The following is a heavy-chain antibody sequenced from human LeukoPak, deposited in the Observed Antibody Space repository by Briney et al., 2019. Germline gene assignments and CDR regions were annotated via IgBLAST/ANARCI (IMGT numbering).Heavy chain of an antibody. CDR1: GGSISSYY. J-gene: IGHJ5*02. V-gene: IGHV4-59*01. CDR2: IFYRGST. D-gene: IGHD2-2*02. CDR3: ARCRSTSCYTWFDP. Sequence: SETPPLTCTVSGGSISSYYWSWVRQPPGKRLEWIGYIFYRGSTNYNPSLKSRVAISEDTSENQFSLNLSSVTAADTAVYYCARCRSTSCYTWFDPWGQGTL.